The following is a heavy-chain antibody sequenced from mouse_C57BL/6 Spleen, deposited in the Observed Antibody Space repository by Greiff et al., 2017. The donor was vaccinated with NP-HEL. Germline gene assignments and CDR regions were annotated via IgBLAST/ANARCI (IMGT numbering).Heavy chain of an antibody. CDR1: GYTFTSYW. D-gene: IGHD2-4*01. V-gene: IGHV1-52*01. Sequence: QVQLKQPGAELVRPGSSVKLSCTASGYTFTSYWMHWVKQRPIQGLEWIGNIDPSDSETHYNQKFKDKATLTVDKSSSTAYMQLSSLTSEDSAVYYCARGYDYHWYFDVWGTGTTVTVSS. J-gene: IGHJ1*03. CDR3: ARGYDYHWYFDV. CDR2: IDPSDSET.